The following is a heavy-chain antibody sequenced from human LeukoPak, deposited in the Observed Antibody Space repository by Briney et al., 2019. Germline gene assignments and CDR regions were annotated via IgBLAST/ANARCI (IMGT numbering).Heavy chain of an antibody. D-gene: IGHD3-3*01. CDR2: INHSGST. CDR1: GGSFSVYY. V-gene: IGHV4-34*01. J-gene: IGHJ3*02. CDR3: ARGHYDFWSGYKRIDAFDI. Sequence: PSETLSLTCAVYGGSFSVYYWSWIRQPPGKGLEWIGEINHSGSTSYNPSLKSRVTISVDTSKNQFSLKLSSVTAADTAVYYCARGHYDFWSGYKRIDAFDIWGQGTMVTVSS.